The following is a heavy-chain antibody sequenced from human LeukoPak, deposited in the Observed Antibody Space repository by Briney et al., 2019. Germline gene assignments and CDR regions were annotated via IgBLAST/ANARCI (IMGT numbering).Heavy chain of an antibody. D-gene: IGHD3-22*01. J-gene: IGHJ4*02. CDR2: TNGSDAST. V-gene: IGHV3-23*01. CDR1: TFTISSYT. Sequence: PAVSLSLSCAASTFTISSYTMRWDRQAPGKGLEWVSTTNGSDASTYYEDSVKGPFTISRDNTKNTLYLQMTGLRGEDTAVYYCAKDSYYYSRGYYFDYWGQGTLVTVSS. CDR3: AKDSYYYSRGYYFDY.